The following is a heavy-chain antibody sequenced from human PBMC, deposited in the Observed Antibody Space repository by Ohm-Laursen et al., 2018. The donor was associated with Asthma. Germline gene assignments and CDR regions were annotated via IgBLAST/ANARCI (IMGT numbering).Heavy chain of an antibody. V-gene: IGHV3-7*01. D-gene: IGHD2-2*01. CDR1: GFTFSFYT. CDR3: ATLSWYASQY. J-gene: IGHJ4*02. CDR2: IKPDGSQT. Sequence: SLRLSCAASGFTFSFYTMIWVRQAPGKGLQWLAFIKPDGSQTYYADSMEGRFSISRDNSKNSLYLQMSSLRGEDTAIYYCATLSWYASQYWGQGTLVTVSS.